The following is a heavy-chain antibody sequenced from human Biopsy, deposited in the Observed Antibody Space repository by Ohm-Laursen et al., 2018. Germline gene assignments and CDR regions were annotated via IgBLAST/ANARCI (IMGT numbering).Heavy chain of an antibody. J-gene: IGHJ4*02. CDR3: ARMFARPGPCLGGTCYPGDDY. D-gene: IGHD2-15*01. CDR2: LWYDGTNK. V-gene: IGHV3-33*01. Sequence: SLRLSCSASGFSFSSYGMHWVRQAPGKGLEWVAVLWYDGTNKYYADSVKGRLTISRDNSKNTLYLQMNSLRAEDTAVYYCARMFARPGPCLGGTCYPGDDYWGQGTLVTVSS. CDR1: GFSFSSYG.